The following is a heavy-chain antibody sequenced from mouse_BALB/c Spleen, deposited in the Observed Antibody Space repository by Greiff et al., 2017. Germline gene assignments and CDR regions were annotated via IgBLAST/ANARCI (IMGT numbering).Heavy chain of an antibody. CDR1: GYSITSGYY. J-gene: IGHJ4*01. D-gene: IGHD2-1*01. CDR3: AREGGNWAMDY. Sequence: EVQLVESGPGLVKPSQSLSLTCSVTGYSITSGYYWYWIRQFPGNNLEWMGYISYDGSNNYNPSLKNRISITRDTSKNQFFLKLNSVTTEDTATYCCAREGGNWAMDYWGQGTSVTVSS. V-gene: IGHV3-6*02. CDR2: ISYDGSN.